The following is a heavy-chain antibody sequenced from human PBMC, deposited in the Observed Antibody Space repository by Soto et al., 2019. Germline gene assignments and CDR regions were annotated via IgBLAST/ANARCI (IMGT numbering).Heavy chain of an antibody. CDR2: ISYDGSNK. D-gene: IGHD6-19*01. Sequence: QVQLVESGGGVVQPGRSLRLSCAASGFTFSSYGMHWVRQAPGKGLEWVAVISYDGSNKYYADSVKGRFTISRDNSKNKLYLQMNSLRAEDTAVYYCAKDQIAVAGMAYYGMDVCGLGTTVTVSS. CDR1: GFTFSSYG. CDR3: AKDQIAVAGMAYYGMDV. J-gene: IGHJ6*02. V-gene: IGHV3-30*18.